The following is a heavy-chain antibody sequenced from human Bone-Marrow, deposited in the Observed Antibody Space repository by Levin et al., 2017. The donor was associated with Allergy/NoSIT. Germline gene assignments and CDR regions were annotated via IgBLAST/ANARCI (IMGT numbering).Heavy chain of an antibody. Sequence: SLKISCVVSGLTPDEYAMHWVRQTPGEGPEWVSGIFWNSGEAGYADSVKGRFTTSRDKVKKSLYLQMNSLRPDDTALYYCGRDMSPGGMEVWGQGTTVTVSS. V-gene: IGHV3-9*02. CDR2: IFWNSGEA. CDR1: GLTPDEYA. CDR3: GRDMSPGGMEV. J-gene: IGHJ6*02.